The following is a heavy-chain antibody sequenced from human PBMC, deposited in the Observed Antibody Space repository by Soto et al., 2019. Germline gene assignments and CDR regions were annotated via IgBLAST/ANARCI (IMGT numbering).Heavy chain of an antibody. CDR1: GYTFASYG. D-gene: IGHD6-13*01. V-gene: IGHV1-18*01. CDR3: ARGSSPVDFDY. Sequence: ASVKVSCKASGYTFASYGINWVRQAPGQGLEWVGWINVYNGKTNSAQRLQGRVTMTADTSTSTAYLELRSLRSDDTAVYYCARGSSPVDFDYWGQGTLVTVSS. CDR2: INVYNGKT. J-gene: IGHJ4*02.